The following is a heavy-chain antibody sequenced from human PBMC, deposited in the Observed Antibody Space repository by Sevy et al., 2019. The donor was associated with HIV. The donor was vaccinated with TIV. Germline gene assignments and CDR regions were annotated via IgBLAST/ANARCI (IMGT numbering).Heavy chain of an antibody. CDR2: MDPNDGGT. Sequence: ASVKDSCKASGYTFTGFFIHWLRQAPGQGLDWMGWMDPNDGGTNYAQKFHGRVTMTTDKSISKAYMELSSLKSYDTAMDFCARQTYQPPHHWFAPWGQGTLVTVSS. CDR3: ARQTYQPPHHWFAP. V-gene: IGHV1-2*02. CDR1: GYTFTGFF. D-gene: IGHD2-2*01. J-gene: IGHJ5*02.